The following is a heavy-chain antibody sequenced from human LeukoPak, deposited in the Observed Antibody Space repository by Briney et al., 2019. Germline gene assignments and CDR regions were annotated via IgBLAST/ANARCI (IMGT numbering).Heavy chain of an antibody. Sequence: SETPSLTRAVYGESFSDYYWSWLRQPPGKGLEWIGEINHSGSTNYSPSLKSRVTISVNTSKNHLSLSLNSVTAADTAVYYCAASLWFGIYPDYWGQGSLVTVSS. D-gene: IGHD3-10*01. CDR2: INHSGST. CDR3: AASLWFGIYPDY. J-gene: IGHJ4*02. CDR1: GESFSDYY. V-gene: IGHV4-34*01.